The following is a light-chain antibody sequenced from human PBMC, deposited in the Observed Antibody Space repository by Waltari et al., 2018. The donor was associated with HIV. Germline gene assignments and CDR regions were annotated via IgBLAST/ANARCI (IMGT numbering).Light chain of an antibody. V-gene: IGLV1-44*01. CDR2: NNK. CDR3: AAWDDSLNGVV. J-gene: IGLJ2*01. Sequence: QFVLTQPSSASGTPGPWVSITCSGSNSNIGSNTVTWYQQLPGTAPKLLIYNNKQRPSGVPDRISGSKSGTSASLAISGLQSEDEADYYCAAWDDSLNGVVFGGGTKLTVL. CDR1: NSNIGSNT.